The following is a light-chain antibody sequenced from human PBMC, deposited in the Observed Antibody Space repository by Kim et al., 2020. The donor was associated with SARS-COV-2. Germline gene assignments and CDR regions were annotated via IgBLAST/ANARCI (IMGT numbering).Light chain of an antibody. CDR3: QVWDSGSDQWV. CDR1: DIGTKS. V-gene: IGLV3-21*04. CDR2: YDT. J-gene: IGLJ3*02. Sequence: APGKTATIHCGGDDIGTKSVHWYQQKPGQAPVLVIYYDTDRPSGIPERFSASNSGNTATLTVSRVEAGDEADYYCQVWDSGSDQWVFGGGTQLTVL.